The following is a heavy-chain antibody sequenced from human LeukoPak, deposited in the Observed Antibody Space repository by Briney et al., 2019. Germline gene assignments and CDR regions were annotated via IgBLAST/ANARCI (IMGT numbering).Heavy chain of an antibody. D-gene: IGHD6-19*01. CDR3: AKDIGTGWSFDY. Sequence: GGSLRLSCAASGFTFHNYAMHWVRQAPGGSLEWVSLVKGGGATTSADSVKGRFTISRDNSKNSLYLQMNSLRSEDTALYFCAKDIGTGWSFDYWGQGILVTVSS. CDR2: VKGGGATT. CDR1: GFTFHNYA. J-gene: IGHJ4*02. V-gene: IGHV3-43*02.